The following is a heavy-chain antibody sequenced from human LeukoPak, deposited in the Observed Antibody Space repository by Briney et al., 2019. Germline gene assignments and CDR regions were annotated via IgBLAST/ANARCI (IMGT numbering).Heavy chain of an antibody. CDR3: ARGGNHGDYWYFDL. V-gene: IGHV3-7*01. CDR1: EFTFSNFW. J-gene: IGHJ2*01. Sequence: GGSLRLSCSASEFTFSNFWMSWVRQAPGKGPEWVANIKQDGSEKYYVDSVKGRFTISRDNAETSLHLQMNSLRAEDTAVYYCARGGNHGDYWYFDLWGRGTLSLSP. CDR2: IKQDGSEK. D-gene: IGHD4-17*01.